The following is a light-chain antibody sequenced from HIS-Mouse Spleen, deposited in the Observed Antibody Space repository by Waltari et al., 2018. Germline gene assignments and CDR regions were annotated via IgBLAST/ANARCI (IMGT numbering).Light chain of an antibody. V-gene: IGLV3-10*01. CDR1: ALPKKY. J-gene: IGLJ2*01. CDR2: EDS. CDR3: YSTDSSGNHRV. Sequence: SYELTQPPSVSVSPGQTARITCSGDALPKKYAYWYQQKSGQAPVLVLYEDSKRPSGIPGGFSGSSSGTMATLTISGAQVEDEADYYCYSTDSSGNHRVFGGGTKLTVL.